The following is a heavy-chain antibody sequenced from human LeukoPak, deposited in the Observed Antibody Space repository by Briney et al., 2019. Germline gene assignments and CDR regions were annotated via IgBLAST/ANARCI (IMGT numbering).Heavy chain of an antibody. CDR1: GGSISSSAW. CDR2: INDRGTI. D-gene: IGHD6-19*01. V-gene: IGHV4-4*02. J-gene: IGHJ4*02. Sequence: SGTLSLTCAVSGGSISSSAWWTWVRQSPKGLEWIGEINDRGTINYNPSLQRRVSISVDKSKNQFSLKLSSVTAADTAVYYCARLAGVNIAVAGKVDYWGQGTLVTVSS. CDR3: ARLAGVNIAVAGKVDY.